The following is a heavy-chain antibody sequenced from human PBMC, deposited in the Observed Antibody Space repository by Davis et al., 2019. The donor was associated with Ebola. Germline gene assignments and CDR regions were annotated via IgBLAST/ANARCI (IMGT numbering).Heavy chain of an antibody. CDR2: INHSGST. V-gene: IGHV4-34*01. J-gene: IGHJ4*02. Sequence: MPSETLSLTCAVYGGSFSGYYWSWIRQPPGKGLEWIGEINHSGSTNYNPSLKSRVTISVDTSKNQFSLKLSSVTAADTAVYYCARRLGNSSFDYWGQGTLVTVSS. CDR3: ARRLGNSSFDY. CDR1: GGSFSGYY. D-gene: IGHD4-23*01.